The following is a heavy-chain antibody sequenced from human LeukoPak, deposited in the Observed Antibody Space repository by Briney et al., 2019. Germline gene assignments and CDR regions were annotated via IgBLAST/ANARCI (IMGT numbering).Heavy chain of an antibody. CDR2: ISGSGGST. CDR1: GFTFSSYA. Sequence: GGSLRLSCATSGFTFSSYAMSWVRQAPGKGLEWVSAISGSGGSTYYADSVKGRFTISRDNSKNTLYLQMNSLRAEDTAVYYCARSFLAATEAYWGQGTLVTVSS. V-gene: IGHV3-23*01. J-gene: IGHJ4*02. CDR3: ARSFLAATEAY. D-gene: IGHD6-25*01.